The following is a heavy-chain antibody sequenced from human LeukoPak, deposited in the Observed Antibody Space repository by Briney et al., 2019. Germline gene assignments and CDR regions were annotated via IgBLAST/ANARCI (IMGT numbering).Heavy chain of an antibody. CDR3: ARDGVMIGPFDP. CDR1: GGSISSSSYY. J-gene: IGHJ5*02. Sequence: PSETLSLTCTVSGGSISSSSYYWGWIRQPPGKGLEWIGSIYYSGSTYYNPSLKSRVTISVDTSKNQFSLKLRSVTAADTAVYYCARDGVMIGPFDPWGQGTLVTVSS. D-gene: IGHD3-22*01. CDR2: IYYSGST. V-gene: IGHV4-39*07.